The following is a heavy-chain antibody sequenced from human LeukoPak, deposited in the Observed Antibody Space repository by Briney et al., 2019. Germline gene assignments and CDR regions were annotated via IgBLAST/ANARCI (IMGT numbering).Heavy chain of an antibody. CDR1: GFTFSSYG. J-gene: IGHJ4*02. Sequence: GGSLRLSCAASGFTFSSYGMHWVRQAPGKGLEWVSAISGSGGSTYYADSVKGRFTISRDNSKNTLYLQMNSLRAEDTAVYYCAKDFYEYCGGDCYYGYWGQGTLVTVSS. V-gene: IGHV3-23*01. CDR3: AKDFYEYCGGDCYYGY. D-gene: IGHD2-21*02. CDR2: ISGSGGST.